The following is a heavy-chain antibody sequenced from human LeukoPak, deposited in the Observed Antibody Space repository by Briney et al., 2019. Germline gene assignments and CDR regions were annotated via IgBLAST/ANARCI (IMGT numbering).Heavy chain of an antibody. CDR2: ISYDGSNK. CDR3: ARDPPGD. J-gene: IGHJ4*02. V-gene: IGHV3-30-3*01. Sequence: GRSLRLSCAASGFTFSSYAMRWVRQAPGKGLEWVAVISYDGSNKYYADSVKGRFTISRDNSKNTLYLQMNSLRAEDTAVYYCARDPPGDWGQGTLVTVSS. CDR1: GFTFSSYA. D-gene: IGHD3-10*01.